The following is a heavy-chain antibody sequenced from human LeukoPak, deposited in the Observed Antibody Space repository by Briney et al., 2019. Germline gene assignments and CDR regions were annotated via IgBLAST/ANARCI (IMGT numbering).Heavy chain of an antibody. CDR3: ARALRYFDWLFSLPTGDAFDI. CDR2: IRYDGSNK. Sequence: PGGSLRLSCAASGFTFSSYGMHWVRQAPGKGLEWVAFIRYDGSNKYYADSVKGRFTISRDNSKNTLYLQMNSLRAEDTAVYYCARALRYFDWLFSLPTGDAFDIWGQGTMVTVSS. D-gene: IGHD3-9*01. CDR1: GFTFSSYG. V-gene: IGHV3-30*02. J-gene: IGHJ3*02.